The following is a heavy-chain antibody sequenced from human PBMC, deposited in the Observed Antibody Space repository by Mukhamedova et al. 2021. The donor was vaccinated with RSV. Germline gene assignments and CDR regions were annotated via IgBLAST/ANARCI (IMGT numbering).Heavy chain of an antibody. V-gene: IGHV4-34*01. J-gene: IGHJ6*03. CDR3: ARPGYV. CDR1: GGSFSGFY. Sequence: GGSFSGFYWSWVRQPPGKGLEWIGEINRGGRSNHNPSLKSRVTISVDTSKNQFSLRLSSVTAADTAVYYCARPGYVWGKGTTVTVSS. CDR2: INRGGRS.